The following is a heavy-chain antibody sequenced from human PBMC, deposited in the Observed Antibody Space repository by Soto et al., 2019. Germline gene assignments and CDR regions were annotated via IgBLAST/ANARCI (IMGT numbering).Heavy chain of an antibody. CDR3: ARVGSSGESYFDY. Sequence: GASVKVSCKASGYTFTSYNMHWVRQAPGQGLEWMGIINPIGGSTSHAQKFQGRVTMTRDTSTSTVYMELSSLKSEDTAVYYCARVGSSGESYFDYWGQGTLVTAPQ. J-gene: IGHJ4*02. D-gene: IGHD6-19*01. V-gene: IGHV1-46*01. CDR2: INPIGGST. CDR1: GYTFTSYN.